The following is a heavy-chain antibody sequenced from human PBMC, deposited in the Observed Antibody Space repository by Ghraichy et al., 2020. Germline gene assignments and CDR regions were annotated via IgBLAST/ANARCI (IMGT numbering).Heavy chain of an antibody. CDR3: ARGLTTGTPTRGFFEY. V-gene: IGHV1-69*13. CDR2: ISPLFGTS. Sequence: SVKVSCKATGGTLSNDPINWVRQAPGQGLEWVGGISPLFGTSYDAQKFRDRVTITADESTSTVYMELSSLRSEDTAVYYCARGLTTGTPTRGFFEYWGQGTLLTVSS. CDR1: GGTLSNDP. D-gene: IGHD1-1*01. J-gene: IGHJ4*02.